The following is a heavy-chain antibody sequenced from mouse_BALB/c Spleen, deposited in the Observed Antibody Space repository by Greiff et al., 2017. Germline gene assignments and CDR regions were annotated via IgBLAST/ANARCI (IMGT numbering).Heavy chain of an antibody. CDR3: ARGPGGYAMDY. J-gene: IGHJ4*01. Sequence: EVMLVESGGGLVKPGGSLKLSCAASGFTFSSYAMSWVRQTPEKRLEWVASISSGGSTYYPDSVKGRFTISRDNARNILYLQMSSLRSEDTAMYYCARGPGGYAMDYWGQGTSVTVSS. CDR1: GFTFSSYA. CDR2: ISSGGST. V-gene: IGHV5-6-5*01.